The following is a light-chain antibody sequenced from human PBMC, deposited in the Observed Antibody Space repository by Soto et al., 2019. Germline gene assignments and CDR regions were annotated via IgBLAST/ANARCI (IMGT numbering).Light chain of an antibody. CDR1: QSVSSN. Sequence: EIVMTQSPATLSVSRGERATLSCRASQSVSSNLAWYQQKPGQAPRLLIYGASTRATGIPARFSGSGSGTEFTLTISSLQSEEFAVYYCQQYNNWPLTFGGGTKVEIK. J-gene: IGKJ4*01. V-gene: IGKV3-15*01. CDR2: GAS. CDR3: QQYNNWPLT.